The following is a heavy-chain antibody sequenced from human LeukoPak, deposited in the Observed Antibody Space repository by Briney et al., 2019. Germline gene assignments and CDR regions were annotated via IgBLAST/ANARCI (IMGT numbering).Heavy chain of an antibody. V-gene: IGHV4-34*01. J-gene: IGHJ4*02. CDR3: ARWVRYSSGWYGGLALGYYFDY. CDR2: INHSGST. Sequence: PSETLSLTCAVYGGSFSGYYWSWIRQPPGKGLEWIGEINHSGSTNYNPSLKSRVTISVDTSKNQFSLKLSSVTAADTAVYYCARWVRYSSGWYGGLALGYYFDYWGQGTLVTVSS. CDR1: GGSFSGYY. D-gene: IGHD6-19*01.